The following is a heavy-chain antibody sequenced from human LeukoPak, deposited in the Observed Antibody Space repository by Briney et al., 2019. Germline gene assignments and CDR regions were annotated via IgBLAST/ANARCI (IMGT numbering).Heavy chain of an antibody. V-gene: IGHV4-30-4*01. CDR1: GGSISSGDYY. CDR2: IYYSRST. Sequence: SETLSLTCTVSGGSISSGDYYWSWIHQPPGKGLEWIGYIYYSRSTYYNPSLKSRVTISVDTSKNQFSLKLSSVTAADTAVYYCARSPGIAAAEQYYFDYWGQGTLVTVSS. D-gene: IGHD6-13*01. J-gene: IGHJ4*02. CDR3: ARSPGIAAAEQYYFDY.